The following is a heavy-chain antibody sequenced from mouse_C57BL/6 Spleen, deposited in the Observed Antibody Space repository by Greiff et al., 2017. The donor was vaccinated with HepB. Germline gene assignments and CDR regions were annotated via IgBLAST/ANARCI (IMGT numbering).Heavy chain of an antibody. V-gene: IGHV1-61*01. D-gene: IGHD1-1*01. CDR1: GYTFTSYW. CDR3: ARSPVVAPFDY. CDR2: IYPSDSET. J-gene: IGHJ2*01. Sequence: VQLQQSGAELVRPGSSVKLSCKASGYTFTSYWMDWVKQRPGQGLEWIGNIYPSDSETHYNQKFKDKATLTVDKSSSTAYMQLSSLTSEDSAVYYCARSPVVAPFDYWGQGTTLTVSS.